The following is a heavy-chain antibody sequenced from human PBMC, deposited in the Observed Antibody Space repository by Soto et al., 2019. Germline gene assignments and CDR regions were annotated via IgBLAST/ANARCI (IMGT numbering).Heavy chain of an antibody. V-gene: IGHV1-69*06. CDR1: GGTFSSYA. D-gene: IGHD3-22*01. Sequence: AVKVSCKASGGTFSSYAISWVQQAPGQGLEWMGGIIPIFGTANYAQKFQGRVTITADKSTSTAYIELSSLRSEDTAVYYCATMYYYDSSGYHDAFDIWGQGTMVTVSS. CDR2: IIPIFGTA. CDR3: ATMYYYDSSGYHDAFDI. J-gene: IGHJ3*02.